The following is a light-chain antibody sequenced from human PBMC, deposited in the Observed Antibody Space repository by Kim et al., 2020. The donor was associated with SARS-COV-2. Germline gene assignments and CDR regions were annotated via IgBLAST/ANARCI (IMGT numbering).Light chain of an antibody. Sequence: SPGERATLACRASQSVRSSHLAWYQQRPGQAPRLLIYGASSRATGIPDRCSGSGSGTDHTLTISRLEPEDFAVYYCQQFDSSLWTFGQGTKVDIK. CDR3: QQFDSSLWT. CDR2: GAS. J-gene: IGKJ1*01. V-gene: IGKV3-20*01. CDR1: QSVRSSH.